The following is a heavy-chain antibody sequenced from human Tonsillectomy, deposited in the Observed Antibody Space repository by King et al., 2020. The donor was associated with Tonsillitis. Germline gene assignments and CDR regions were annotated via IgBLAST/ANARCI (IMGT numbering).Heavy chain of an antibody. D-gene: IGHD1-26*01. CDR2: INHSGST. CDR1: GVSFSGYY. J-gene: IGHJ4*02. V-gene: IGHV4-34*01. Sequence: VQLQQWGAGLLKPSETLSLTCAVYGVSFSGYYWSWIRQPPGKGLEWIGEINHSGSTNYNPSLKSRVTISVDTSKNQFSLKLSSVTAADTAVYYCARTYSGSYLIPYYFDYWGQGTLVTVSS. CDR3: ARTYSGSYLIPYYFDY.